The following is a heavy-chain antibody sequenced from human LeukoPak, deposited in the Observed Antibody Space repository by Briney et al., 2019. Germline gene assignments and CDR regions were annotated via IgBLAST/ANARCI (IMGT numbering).Heavy chain of an antibody. V-gene: IGHV4-59*01. CDR3: ARYSRKGDYILDY. D-gene: IGHD4-17*01. CDR2: IHYSGDS. J-gene: IGHJ4*02. Sequence: PSETLSLTCSVSGASISSDYWSWIRQPPGKGLEWMGYIHYSGDSNYNPSLKSRVTMSVDTSNNQFSLKPTSVTTADTAVYYCARYSRKGDYILDYWGQGTLVTVSS. CDR1: GASISSDY.